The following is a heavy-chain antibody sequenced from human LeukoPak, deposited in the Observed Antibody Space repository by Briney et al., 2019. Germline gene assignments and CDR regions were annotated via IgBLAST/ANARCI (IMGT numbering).Heavy chain of an antibody. D-gene: IGHD2-2*03. CDR3: ARGLVDIILVPAGPWFDP. Sequence: SETLSLTCAVYGGFFSGYYWRWIRPPPGKGLEWIGEINNSGSTNYNPSLKSRVTISVDKSKNQFSLKLSSVTAADTAVYYCARGLVDIILVPAGPWFDPWRQATLLTVSS. J-gene: IGHJ5*02. CDR2: INNSGST. V-gene: IGHV4-34*01. CDR1: GGFFSGYY.